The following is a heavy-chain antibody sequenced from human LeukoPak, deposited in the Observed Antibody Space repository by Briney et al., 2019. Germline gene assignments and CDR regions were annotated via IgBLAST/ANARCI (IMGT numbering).Heavy chain of an antibody. CDR2: ISASGASP. CDR1: GFTFSSYA. D-gene: IGHD6-19*01. Sequence: GGSLRLSCAASGFTFSSYAMSWVRQAPGKGLEWVSSISASGASPYYADSVKGRFTISRDNSKNKLYLQMDSLRVEDTALYYCAKEGGVATGHWLAPLDYWGQGTLVTVSA. V-gene: IGHV3-23*01. CDR3: AKEGGVATGHWLAPLDY. J-gene: IGHJ4*02.